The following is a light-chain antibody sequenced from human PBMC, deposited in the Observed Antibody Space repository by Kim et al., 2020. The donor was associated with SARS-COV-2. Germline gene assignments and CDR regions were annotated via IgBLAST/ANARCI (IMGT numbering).Light chain of an antibody. CDR2: AAS. V-gene: IGKV1-12*01. CDR3: QLAYIVPFT. CDR1: QNINTW. Sequence: GDRVSITCRASQNINTWLAWYQQKPGKPPKLLIDAASSLQSGVSSRFSGSGSGTDFTLTISSLQPDDFATYYCQLAYIVPFTFGPGTKVDIK. J-gene: IGKJ3*01.